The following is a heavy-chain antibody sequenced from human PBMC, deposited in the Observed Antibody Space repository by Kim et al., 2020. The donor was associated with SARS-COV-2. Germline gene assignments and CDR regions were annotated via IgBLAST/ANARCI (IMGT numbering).Heavy chain of an antibody. J-gene: IGHJ4*02. Sequence: GGSLRLSCAASGFTFSSYGMHWVRQAPGKGLEWVAVIWDDGNNKYYADSVKGRFIISRDNSKNTLFLQMSSLRADDTAVYYCAGDRRAVAPDYWGQGTLV. CDR2: IWDDGNNK. V-gene: IGHV3-33*01. CDR1: GFTFSSYG. CDR3: AGDRRAVAPDY. D-gene: IGHD6-19*01.